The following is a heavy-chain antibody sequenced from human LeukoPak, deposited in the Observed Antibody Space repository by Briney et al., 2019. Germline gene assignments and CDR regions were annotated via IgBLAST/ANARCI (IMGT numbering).Heavy chain of an antibody. D-gene: IGHD6-6*01. CDR3: ARLAAPDAFDI. V-gene: IGHV1-2*02. CDR2: INPNSGGT. J-gene: IGHJ3*02. CDR1: GYTFTGYY. Sequence: VASVKVSCKASGYTFTGYYMHWVRQAPGQGLEWMGWINPNSGGTKYEQKFQGRVTITRDTSISTAHMELSRLRSDDTAVYYCARLAAPDAFDIWGQGTMVTVSS.